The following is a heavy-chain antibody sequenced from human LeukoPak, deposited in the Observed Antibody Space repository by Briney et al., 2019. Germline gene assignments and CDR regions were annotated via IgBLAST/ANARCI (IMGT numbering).Heavy chain of an antibody. CDR3: EREAGGDYGDYYYYYYMDV. D-gene: IGHD4/OR15-4a*01. J-gene: IGHJ6*03. Sequence: GGSLRLSCAASGFTFDDYGMSWVRQAPGKGLEWVSGVNWNGGSTGYADSVKGRFTISRDNAKNSLYLQMNSLRAEDTALYYCEREAGGDYGDYYYYYYMDVWGKGTTVTVSS. CDR1: GFTFDDYG. V-gene: IGHV3-20*04. CDR2: VNWNGGST.